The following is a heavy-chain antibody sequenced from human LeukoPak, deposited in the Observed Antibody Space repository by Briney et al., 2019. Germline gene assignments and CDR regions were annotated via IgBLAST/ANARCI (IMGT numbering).Heavy chain of an antibody. Sequence: ASVKVSCKASGYTFTSYGISWVRQPPGQGLEWMGWISAYNGNTNYAQKLQGRVTMTTDTSTSTAYMELRSLRSDDTAVYYCARASRYCSSTSCYMLNWFDPWGQGTLDTVSS. J-gene: IGHJ5*02. CDR3: ARASRYCSSTSCYMLNWFDP. V-gene: IGHV1-18*01. D-gene: IGHD2-2*02. CDR1: GYTFTSYG. CDR2: ISAYNGNT.